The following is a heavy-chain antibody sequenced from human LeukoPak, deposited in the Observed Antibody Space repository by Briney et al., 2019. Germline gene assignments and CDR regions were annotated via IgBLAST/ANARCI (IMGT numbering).Heavy chain of an antibody. D-gene: IGHD6-19*01. J-gene: IGHJ4*02. V-gene: IGHV4-39*01. Sequence: SETLSLTCTVSGGSISSSSYYWGWVRQPPGKGLAWIGTIYYSGGTYYNPSLKSRVTISVDTSKDQFSLKLSCVTAADTAVYYCARGSSGWYSWDYWGQGTLVTVSS. CDR3: ARGSSGWYSWDY. CDR1: GGSISSSSYY. CDR2: IYYSGGT.